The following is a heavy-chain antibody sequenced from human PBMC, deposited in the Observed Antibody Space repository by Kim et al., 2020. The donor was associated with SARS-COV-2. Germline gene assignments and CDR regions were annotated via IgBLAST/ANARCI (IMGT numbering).Heavy chain of an antibody. CDR2: IKQAGSAK. CDR3: MGGTTGGY. CDR1: GFTFSSYW. Sequence: GGSLRLSCAASGFTFSSYWMPWVRQGLGKGLEWVCNIKQAGSAKYYVDSVKGRFTISRDNAKTSLYLQMNSLRAEDTAVYYSMGGTTGGYWGQGTLVPV. D-gene: IGHD2-8*02. V-gene: IGHV3-7*01. J-gene: IGHJ1*01.